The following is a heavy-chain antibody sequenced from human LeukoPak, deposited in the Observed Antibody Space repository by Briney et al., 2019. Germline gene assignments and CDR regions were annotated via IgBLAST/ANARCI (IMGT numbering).Heavy chain of an antibody. CDR1: GGTFYSNV. CDR2: TNPITGSP. J-gene: IGHJ6*03. V-gene: IGHV1-69*05. Sequence: ASVKVSCKASGGTFYSNVFTWVRQAPGQGLEWMGETNPITGSPNYAQKFQGRFSISTDESTSTFYMELRSLRSEDTAVYYCARDSRDLEVNYYYMDVWGKGTTVTVSS. CDR3: ARDSRDLEVNYYYMDV. D-gene: IGHD2-21*01.